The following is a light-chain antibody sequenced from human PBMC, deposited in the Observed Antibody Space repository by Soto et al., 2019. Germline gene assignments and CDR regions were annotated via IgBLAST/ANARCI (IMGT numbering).Light chain of an antibody. J-gene: IGKJ1*01. CDR2: GAS. Sequence: EIVLTQSPGTLSLSAGERATLSCRASQSVSSSYLAWYQQKPGQAPRLLIYGASSRATGIPDRFSGSGSGTDFTLTISRLEPEDCAVYYCQQYGSSPVTFGQGTKVEIK. V-gene: IGKV3-20*01. CDR1: QSVSSSY. CDR3: QQYGSSPVT.